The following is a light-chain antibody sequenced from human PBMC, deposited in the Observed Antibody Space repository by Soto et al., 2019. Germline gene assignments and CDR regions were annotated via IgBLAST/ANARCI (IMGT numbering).Light chain of an antibody. CDR3: QQYNSYRT. CDR2: KAS. V-gene: IGKV1-5*03. J-gene: IGKJ1*01. Sequence: DIQITQSPSAMSASVGDRVTITCRASQSISNWLAWYQQKPGKAPKLLIYKASNLGSGVPSRFSGSGSGTEFTLTISSLQPDDLATYYCQQYNSYRTFGQGTKVDNK. CDR1: QSISNW.